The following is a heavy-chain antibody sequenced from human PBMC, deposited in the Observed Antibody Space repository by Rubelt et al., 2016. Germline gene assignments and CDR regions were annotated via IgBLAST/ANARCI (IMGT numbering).Heavy chain of an antibody. D-gene: IGHD6-13*01. CDR3: ARGGISRGIAEWLAPAARASGFDY. Sequence: GDYYWSWIRQHPGKGLEWIGYIYYSGNTYHNPSLTSRVTLSVDTSKNQFSLKLTSVTAADTAVYYCARGGISRGIAEWLAPAARASGFDYWGQGTLVTVSS. J-gene: IGHJ4*02. V-gene: IGHV4-31*02. CDR1: GDYY. CDR2: IYYSGNT.